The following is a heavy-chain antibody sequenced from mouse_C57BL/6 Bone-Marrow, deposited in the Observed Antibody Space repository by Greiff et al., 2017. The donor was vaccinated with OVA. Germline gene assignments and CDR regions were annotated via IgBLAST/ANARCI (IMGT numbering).Heavy chain of an antibody. CDR2: IDPSDSYT. V-gene: IGHV1-69*01. CDR3: ARRGLRRYYFDY. Sequence: QVQLQQPGAELVMPGASVKLSCKASGYTFTSYWMHWVKQRPGQGLEWIGEIDPSDSYTNYNQKFKGKSTLTVDKSSSTAYMQLSSLTSEDSAVYYCARRGLRRYYFDYWGQGTTLTVSS. J-gene: IGHJ2*01. CDR1: GYTFTSYW. D-gene: IGHD2-2*01.